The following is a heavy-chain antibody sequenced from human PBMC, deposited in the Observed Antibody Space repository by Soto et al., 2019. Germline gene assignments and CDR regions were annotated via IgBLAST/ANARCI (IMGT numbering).Heavy chain of an antibody. Sequence: GGSLRLSCAASGFTFSSYSMNWVRQAPGKGLEWVSYISSSSSTIYYADSVKGRFTISRDNAKNSLYLQMNSLRDEDTAVYYCARDFTIFGVVIPAYLGVWGQGTTVTVSS. CDR2: ISSSSSTI. V-gene: IGHV3-48*02. D-gene: IGHD3-3*01. CDR1: GFTFSSYS. J-gene: IGHJ6*02. CDR3: ARDFTIFGVVIPAYLGV.